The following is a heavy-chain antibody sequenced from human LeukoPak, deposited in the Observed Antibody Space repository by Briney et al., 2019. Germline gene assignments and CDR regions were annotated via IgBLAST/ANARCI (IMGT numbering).Heavy chain of an antibody. J-gene: IGHJ3*02. CDR2: ISGSGDST. Sequence: GGALRLSCAASGFTFSTYAMNWVRQAPGKGLNLGSGISGSGDSTLYADSVKGRFTISRDNSKKTLYLQMNSLRADDTAVYYCAKDARWLAPGTFDIWGQGTMVTVS. D-gene: IGHD6-19*01. V-gene: IGHV3-23*01. CDR3: AKDARWLAPGTFDI. CDR1: GFTFSTYA.